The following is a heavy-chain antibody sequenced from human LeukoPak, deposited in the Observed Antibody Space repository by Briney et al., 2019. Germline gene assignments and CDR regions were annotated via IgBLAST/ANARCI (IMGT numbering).Heavy chain of an antibody. D-gene: IGHD2-21*01. Sequence: SETLSLTCAVYGGSFSGYYWSWIRQPPGKGLEWIGEINHSGSTNYNPSLKSRVTISVDTSKNQFPLKLSSVTAADTAVYYCARGGLWVLNWFDPWGQGTLVTVSS. CDR1: GGSFSGYY. CDR3: ARGGLWVLNWFDP. V-gene: IGHV4-34*01. J-gene: IGHJ5*02. CDR2: INHSGST.